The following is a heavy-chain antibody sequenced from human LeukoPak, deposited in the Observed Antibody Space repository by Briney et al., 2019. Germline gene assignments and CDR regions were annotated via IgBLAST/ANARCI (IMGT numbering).Heavy chain of an antibody. J-gene: IGHJ4*02. V-gene: IGHV1-2*02. Sequence: ASVKVSCKASGYTFTGYYMHWVRPAPGQGLEWMGWINPNSGGTNYAQKFQGRVTMTRDTSISTAYMELSRLRSDDTAVYYCAPDYYDSRFGDYWGQGTLVTVSS. CDR2: INPNSGGT. CDR3: APDYYDSRFGDY. D-gene: IGHD3-22*01. CDR1: GYTFTGYY.